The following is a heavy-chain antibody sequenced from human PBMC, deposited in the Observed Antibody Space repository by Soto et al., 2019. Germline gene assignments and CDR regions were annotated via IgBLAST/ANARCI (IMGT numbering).Heavy chain of an antibody. D-gene: IGHD3-16*02. CDR1: GGSISSGGYS. V-gene: IGHV4-30-2*02. J-gene: IGHJ4*02. Sequence: SETLSLTCAVSGGSISSGGYSWSWIRQPPGKGLEWIGYIYHSGSTYYNPSLKSRVTISVDTSKNQFSLKLSSVTAADTAVFYCASLFFDYVGGSYRWPPPAHFAYWGQGTLVTASS. CDR3: ASLFFDYVGGSYRWPPPAHFAY. CDR2: IYHSGST.